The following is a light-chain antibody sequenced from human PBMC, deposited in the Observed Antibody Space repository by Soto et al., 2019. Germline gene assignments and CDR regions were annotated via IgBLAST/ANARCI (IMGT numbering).Light chain of an antibody. V-gene: IGLV2-14*03. CDR3: ASYTTSSTYV. Sequence: QSALTQPASVSGSPGQSIAISCTGTSSDVGAFNYVSWYQQHPGKAPKFMIFDVSSRPSGVSDRFSGSKSGSTASLTISGLQTEDEADYYCASYTTSSTYVFGTGTKLTVL. J-gene: IGLJ1*01. CDR1: SSDVGAFNY. CDR2: DVS.